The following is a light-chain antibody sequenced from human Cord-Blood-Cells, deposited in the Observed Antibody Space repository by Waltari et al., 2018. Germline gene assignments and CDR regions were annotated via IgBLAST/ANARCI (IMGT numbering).Light chain of an antibody. CDR1: SSDVGGYNY. J-gene: IGLJ1*01. Sequence: QSALTQPASVSGSPGQSITISCTGTSSDVGGYNYVSWYQQHPGNAPTLMIYKVSNRPSGVSNRFSGSKSGNTASLTISGLQAEDEADYYCSSYTSSSTLYVFGTGTKVTVL. V-gene: IGLV2-14*01. CDR3: SSYTSSSTLYV. CDR2: KVS.